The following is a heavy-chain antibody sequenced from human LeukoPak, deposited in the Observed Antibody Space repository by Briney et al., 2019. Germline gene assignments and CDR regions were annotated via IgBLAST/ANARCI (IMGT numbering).Heavy chain of an antibody. Sequence: GGSLRLSCAASGFTFGTYSLAWVRQAPGKGLEWVSAISAGGGHTYYADSVKGRFSVSRDNSKNTLYLHMNSLRADDTALYYCAKEMGNSQPFDYWGQGTLVTVSS. J-gene: IGHJ4*02. CDR2: ISAGGGHT. CDR3: AKEMGNSQPFDY. V-gene: IGHV3-23*01. CDR1: GFTFGTYS. D-gene: IGHD2/OR15-2a*01.